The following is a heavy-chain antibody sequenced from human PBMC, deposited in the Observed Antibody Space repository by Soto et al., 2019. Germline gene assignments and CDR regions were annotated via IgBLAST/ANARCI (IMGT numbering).Heavy chain of an antibody. Sequence: GGSLRLSCTTSGFTFNTYGMHWVRQAPGKGLEWVAIIWYDGSNKYYAESVKGRFTISRDNSKKTLYLQMNSLRAEDTALYYCARSDCTGAYCYSWPFNYGVDVWGQGTTVTVSS. CDR1: GFTFNTYG. CDR3: ARSDCTGAYCYSWPFNYGVDV. D-gene: IGHD2-21*02. CDR2: IWYDGSNK. J-gene: IGHJ6*02. V-gene: IGHV3-33*08.